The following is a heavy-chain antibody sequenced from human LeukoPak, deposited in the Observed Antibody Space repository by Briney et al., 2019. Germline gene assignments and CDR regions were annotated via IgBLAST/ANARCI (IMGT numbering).Heavy chain of an antibody. CDR1: GFTFSSYG. V-gene: IGHV3-72*01. Sequence: PGGSLRLSCAASGFTFSSYGIHWVRQAPGKGLEWVGRTRNKANSYTTEYAASVKGRFTISRDNAKNTLYLQMNSLRAEDTAVYYCARDDYGGRGEFDYWGQGTLVTVSS. CDR2: TRNKANSYTT. D-gene: IGHD4-23*01. CDR3: ARDDYGGRGEFDY. J-gene: IGHJ4*02.